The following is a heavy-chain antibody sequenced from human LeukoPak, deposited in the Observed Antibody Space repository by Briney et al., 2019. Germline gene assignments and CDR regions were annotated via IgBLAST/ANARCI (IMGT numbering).Heavy chain of an antibody. V-gene: IGHV3-7*03. CDR3: ARADIVATTTDAFDI. J-gene: IGHJ3*02. D-gene: IGHD5-12*01. Sequence: PGGSLRLSCAASGFTFSSYWMSWVRQAPGKGLEWVANIKQDGSEKYYVDSVKGRFTISRDNAKNSLYLQMNSLRAEDTAVYYCARADIVATTTDAFDIWGQGTMVTVSS. CDR2: IKQDGSEK. CDR1: GFTFSSYW.